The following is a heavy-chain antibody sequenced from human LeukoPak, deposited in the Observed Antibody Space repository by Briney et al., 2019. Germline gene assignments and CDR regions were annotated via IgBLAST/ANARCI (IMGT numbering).Heavy chain of an antibody. J-gene: IGHJ4*02. CDR2: INPNSGGT. CDR1: GYTFTGYY. Sequence: ASAKVSCKASGYTFTGYYMHWVRQAPGQGLEWMGWINPNSGGTNYAQKFQGRVTMTRDTSISTAYMELSRLRSDDTAVYYCAREGVGYYYDSSGYGKDYWGQGTLVTVSS. V-gene: IGHV1-2*02. D-gene: IGHD3-22*01. CDR3: AREGVGYYYDSSGYGKDY.